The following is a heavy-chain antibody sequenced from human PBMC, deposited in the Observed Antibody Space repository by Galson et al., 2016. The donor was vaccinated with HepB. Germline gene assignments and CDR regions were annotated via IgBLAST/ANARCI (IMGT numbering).Heavy chain of an antibody. CDR1: GFPFSSYS. J-gene: IGHJ4*02. Sequence: SLRLSCAASGFPFSSYSMSWVRQAPGKGLEWVSSITESGDSSFYADSVKGRFTLSRDNPKNTVYLQMNSLRAEDTAVYYCARHRGSHLYMIDYWGQGALVTVSS. D-gene: IGHD3-16*02. CDR2: ITESGDSS. V-gene: IGHV3-23*01. CDR3: ARHRGSHLYMIDY.